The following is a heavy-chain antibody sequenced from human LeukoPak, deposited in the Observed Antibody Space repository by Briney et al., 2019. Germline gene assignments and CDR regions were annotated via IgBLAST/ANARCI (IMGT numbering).Heavy chain of an antibody. CDR3: ARDGPTGDARAFDI. V-gene: IGHV1-24*01. CDR1: GYTLTELS. J-gene: IGHJ3*02. Sequence: ASVKVSCKVSGYTLTELSMHWVRQAPGKGLEWMGGFDPEDGETIYAQKFQGRVTMTEDTSTDTAYMELSSLRSEDTAVYYCARDGPTGDARAFDIWGQGTMVTVSS. D-gene: IGHD7-27*01. CDR2: FDPEDGET.